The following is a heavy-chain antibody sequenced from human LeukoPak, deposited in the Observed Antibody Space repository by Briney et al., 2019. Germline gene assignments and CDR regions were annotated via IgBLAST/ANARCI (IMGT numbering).Heavy chain of an antibody. CDR1: GFPFSSYW. V-gene: IGHV3-7*01. J-gene: IGHJ6*04. Sequence: GGSLRLSCAASGFPFSSYWMTWVRPAPGKGLEWVGNIREDGSDQFFVDSVRGRFTISSDNAQNSLYLQMDSLRVDDRALFYCVKGGAPLAEAAVWGKETTVSVSS. CDR2: IREDGSDQ. D-gene: IGHD3-16*01. CDR3: VKGGAPLAEAAV.